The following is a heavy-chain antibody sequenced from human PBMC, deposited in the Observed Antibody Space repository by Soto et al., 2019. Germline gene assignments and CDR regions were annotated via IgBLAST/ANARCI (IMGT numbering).Heavy chain of an antibody. CDR2: IIPIFGSA. V-gene: IGHV1-69*13. CDR3: AFFSQPMVSRSLFDY. D-gene: IGHD2-8*01. J-gene: IGHJ4*02. CDR1: GGTFSSYA. Sequence: GASVKVSCRACGGTFSSYAISWVRQAPGQGLEWMGGIIPIFGSANYAQKFQGRVTITADESTSTAYMELSSLRSEGTAVYYCAFFSQPMVSRSLFDYWGQGSLVTVSS.